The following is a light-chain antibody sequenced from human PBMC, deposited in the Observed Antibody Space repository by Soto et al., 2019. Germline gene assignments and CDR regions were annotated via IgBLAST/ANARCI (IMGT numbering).Light chain of an antibody. CDR3: QQRSNWPSIT. Sequence: VLTQSPATLSLSPGERATLSCRASQSVSSYLAWYQQKPGQAPRLLIYDASNRATDIPARFSGSGSGTDFTLTISSLEPEDFAVYYCQQRSNWPSITFGQGTRLEIK. V-gene: IGKV3-11*01. CDR1: QSVSSY. CDR2: DAS. J-gene: IGKJ5*01.